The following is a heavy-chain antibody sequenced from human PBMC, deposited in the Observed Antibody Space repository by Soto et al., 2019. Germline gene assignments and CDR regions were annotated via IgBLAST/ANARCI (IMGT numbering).Heavy chain of an antibody. V-gene: IGHV5-10-1*01. CDR3: ARLGVVGATHYYYGRDA. CDR1: GYSFTSYW. CDR2: IDPSDSYT. Sequence: GASPKISCKGSGYSFTSYWISWVRQMPGKGLEWMGRIDPSDSYTNYSPSFQGHVTISADKSISTAYLQWSSLKASDTAMDYFARLGVVGATHYYYGRDAWGQGTTVTV. D-gene: IGHD1-26*01. J-gene: IGHJ6*02.